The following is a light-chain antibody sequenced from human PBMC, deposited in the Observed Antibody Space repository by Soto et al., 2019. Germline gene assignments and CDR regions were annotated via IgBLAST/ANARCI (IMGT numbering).Light chain of an antibody. Sequence: EIVLTQSPGTLSFSPGDRATLSCRASQSVTSTYLAWYQQKPGQAPKLLIYGASSRATGIPDRFSGSGSGTDFTLTISRLEPEDFALYYCHQYGYSLWTFGQGTKVDIK. V-gene: IGKV3-20*01. CDR3: HQYGYSLWT. J-gene: IGKJ1*01. CDR2: GAS. CDR1: QSVTSTY.